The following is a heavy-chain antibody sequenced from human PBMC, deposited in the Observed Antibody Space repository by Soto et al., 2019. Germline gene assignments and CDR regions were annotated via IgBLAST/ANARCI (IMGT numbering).Heavy chain of an antibody. J-gene: IGHJ4*02. CDR1: GFTFSTCW. CDR2: INQDGSER. V-gene: IGHV3-7*01. D-gene: IGHD1-1*01. CDR3: VTDTRGSY. Sequence: EVQLVESGGGLVQPGGSLRLSCAASGFTFSTCWMMWVRQAPGKGLEWVANINQDGSERYYVDSVKGRFTISRASAKNSLYLQMNGLRAEDTAVYYCVTDTRGSYWGQGTLVTVSS.